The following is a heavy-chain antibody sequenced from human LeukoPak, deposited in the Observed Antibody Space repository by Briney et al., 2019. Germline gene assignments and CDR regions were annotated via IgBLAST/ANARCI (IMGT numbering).Heavy chain of an antibody. CDR1: GYTFTGYY. CDR3: ASGGGSYYYYYYMDV. CDR2: INPNSGGT. J-gene: IGHJ6*03. D-gene: IGHD2-15*01. V-gene: IGHV1-2*02. Sequence: ASVKVSCKASGYTFTGYYMHWVRQAPGQGLEWMGWINPNSGGTNYAQKFQGRVTMTRDTSISTAYMELSRLRSDDTAVYYCASGGGSYYYYYYMDVWGKGTTVTVSS.